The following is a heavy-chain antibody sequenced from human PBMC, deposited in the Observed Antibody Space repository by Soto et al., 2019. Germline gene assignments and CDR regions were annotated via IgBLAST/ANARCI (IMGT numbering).Heavy chain of an antibody. CDR1: GYTFTSYG. V-gene: IGHV1-18*01. CDR2: ISAYNGNT. J-gene: IGHJ3*02. D-gene: IGHD3-22*01. CDR3: ARDLDLYDSSGYYPFDI. Sequence: QVQLVQSGAEVKKPGASVKVSCKASGYTFTSYGISWVRQAPGQGLEWMGWISAYNGNTNYAQKLQGRVTMTTDTSTSTAYMELRSLRSDDTAVYYCARDLDLYDSSGYYPFDIWGQWTMVTVSS.